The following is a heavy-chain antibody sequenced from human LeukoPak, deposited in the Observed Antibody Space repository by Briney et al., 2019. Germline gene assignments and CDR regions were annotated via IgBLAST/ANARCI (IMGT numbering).Heavy chain of an antibody. Sequence: GGSLRLSCAASGFTFSSYEMNWVRQAPGRGLEWVSYISGSGVTMYYADSVKGRFTISRDDVKNSLYLQMNSLRAEDTAVYYCAREDIRLDYFDYWGQGTLVTVSS. CDR3: AREDIRLDYFDY. CDR1: GFTFSSYE. J-gene: IGHJ4*02. D-gene: IGHD6-19*01. CDR2: ISGSGVTM. V-gene: IGHV3-48*03.